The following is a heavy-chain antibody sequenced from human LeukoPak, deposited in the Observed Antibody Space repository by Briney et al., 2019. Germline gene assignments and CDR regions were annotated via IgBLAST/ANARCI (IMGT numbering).Heavy chain of an antibody. Sequence: GASVKVSCKASGYTFTSYGISWVRQAPGQGLEWMGWISAYNGNTNYAQKLQGRVTMTTDTSTSTAYMELRSLRSDDTAVYYCARDPYSSSWYSSTVWFDPWGQGTPVTVSS. J-gene: IGHJ5*02. D-gene: IGHD6-13*01. V-gene: IGHV1-18*01. CDR1: GYTFTSYG. CDR3: ARDPYSSSWYSSTVWFDP. CDR2: ISAYNGNT.